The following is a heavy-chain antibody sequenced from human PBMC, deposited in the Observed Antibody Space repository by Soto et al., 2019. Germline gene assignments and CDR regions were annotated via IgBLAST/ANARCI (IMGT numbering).Heavy chain of an antibody. CDR3: ARDITIFGVVIKSYYMDV. CDR2: MNPNSGNT. V-gene: IGHV1-8*01. D-gene: IGHD3-3*01. Sequence: ASVKVSCKASGYTFTSYDINWVRQATGQGLEWMGWMNPNSGNTGYAQKFQGRVTMTRNTSISTAYMELSSLRSEDTAMYYCARDITIFGVVIKSYYMDVWGKGTTVTVSS. J-gene: IGHJ6*03. CDR1: GYTFTSYD.